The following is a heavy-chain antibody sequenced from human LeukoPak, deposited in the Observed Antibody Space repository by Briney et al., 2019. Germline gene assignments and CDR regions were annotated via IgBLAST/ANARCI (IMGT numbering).Heavy chain of an antibody. CDR1: GGSISSYY. D-gene: IGHD3-16*01. Sequence: SETLSLTCTVSGGSISSYYWSWIRQPPGKGLEWIGYIYYSGSTNYSPSLKSRVTISVDTSKNQFSLKLSSVTAADTAVYYCARGYEPEAVDAFDIWGQGTMVTVSS. V-gene: IGHV4-59*01. CDR3: ARGYEPEAVDAFDI. CDR2: IYYSGST. J-gene: IGHJ3*02.